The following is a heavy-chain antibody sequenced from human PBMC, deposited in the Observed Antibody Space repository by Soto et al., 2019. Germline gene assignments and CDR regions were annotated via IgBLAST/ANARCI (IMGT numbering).Heavy chain of an antibody. CDR2: MNPNSGNT. CDR3: ASPARNYDFWSGYSFDI. CDR1: GYTFTSYD. V-gene: IGHV1-8*01. D-gene: IGHD3-3*01. Sequence: ASVKVSCKASGYTFTSYDINWVRQATGQGLEWMGWMNPNSGNTGYAQKFQGRVTMTRNTSISTAYMELSSLRFEDTAVYYCASPARNYDFWSGYSFDIWGQGTMVTVSS. J-gene: IGHJ3*02.